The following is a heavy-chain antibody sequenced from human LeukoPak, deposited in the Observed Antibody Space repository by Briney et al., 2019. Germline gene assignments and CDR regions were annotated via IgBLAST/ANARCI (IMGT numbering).Heavy chain of an antibody. CDR1: GYTFTGYY. V-gene: IGHV1-2*02. D-gene: IGHD3-22*01. Sequence: ASVKVSCKASGYTFTGYYMHWVRQAPGQGLEWMGWINPNSGGTNYAQKVQGRVTMTRDTSISTAYMELSRLRSDDTAVYYCARAGVIYYDSSGYYFDYWGQGTLVTVSS. CDR2: INPNSGGT. J-gene: IGHJ4*02. CDR3: ARAGVIYYDSSGYYFDY.